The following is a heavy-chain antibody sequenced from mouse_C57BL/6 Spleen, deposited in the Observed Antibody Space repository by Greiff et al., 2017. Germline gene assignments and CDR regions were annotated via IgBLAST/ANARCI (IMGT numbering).Heavy chain of an antibody. J-gene: IGHJ2*01. CDR3: TTGTGYFDY. V-gene: IGHV14-4*01. D-gene: IGHD2-14*01. CDR1: GFNIKDDY. CDR2: IDPENGDT. Sequence: EVQLQQSGAELVRPGASVKLSCTASGFNIKDDYMHWVKQRPEQGLEWIGWIDPENGDTEYASKFQGKATITADTFSNTAYLQLSSLTSEDTAVYYCTTGTGYFDYWGQGTTLTVSS.